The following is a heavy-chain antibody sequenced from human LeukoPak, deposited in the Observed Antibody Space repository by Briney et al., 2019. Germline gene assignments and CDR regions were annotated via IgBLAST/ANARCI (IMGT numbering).Heavy chain of an antibody. D-gene: IGHD3-10*01. Sequence: SETLSLTCAVYGGSFNGYYWSWIRQPPGKGLEWIGEVNHSGSTNYNPSLKSRVTISVDTSKNQFSLKLSSVTAAETAVYYCARGPVRSARYYFDYWGQGSLVTVSS. CDR1: GGSFNGYY. CDR2: VNHSGST. J-gene: IGHJ4*02. V-gene: IGHV4-34*01. CDR3: ARGPVRSARYYFDY.